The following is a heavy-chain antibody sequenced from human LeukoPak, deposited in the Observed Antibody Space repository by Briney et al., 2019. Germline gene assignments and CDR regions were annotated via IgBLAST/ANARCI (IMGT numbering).Heavy chain of an antibody. CDR3: VKASGRYYYEY. Sequence: GGSLRLSCTASGFTFSSYTIHWVRQAPGKGLEWVAVISYDGSDKYYADSVKGRFTISRDNSKNTLYLQMSSLRAEDTAVYYCVKASGRYYYEYWGQGTLVTVSS. CDR1: GFTFSSYT. D-gene: IGHD1-26*01. V-gene: IGHV3-30-3*02. J-gene: IGHJ4*02. CDR2: ISYDGSDK.